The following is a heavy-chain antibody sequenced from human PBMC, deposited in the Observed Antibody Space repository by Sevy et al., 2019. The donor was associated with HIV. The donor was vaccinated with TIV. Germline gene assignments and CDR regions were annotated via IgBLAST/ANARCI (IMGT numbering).Heavy chain of an antibody. Sequence: SETLSLTCTVSGGSISSGDYYWSWTRQPPGKGLEWIGYIYYSGSTYYNPSLKSRVTISVDTSKNQFSLKLSSVTAADTAVYYCARERRDCTNGVCYPTHFDYWGQGTLVTVSS. V-gene: IGHV4-30-4*01. CDR1: GGSISSGDYY. CDR2: IYYSGST. J-gene: IGHJ4*02. CDR3: ARERRDCTNGVCYPTHFDY. D-gene: IGHD2-8*01.